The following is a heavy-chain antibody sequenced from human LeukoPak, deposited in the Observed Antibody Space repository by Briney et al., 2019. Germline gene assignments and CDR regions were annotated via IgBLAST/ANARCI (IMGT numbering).Heavy chain of an antibody. V-gene: IGHV4-59*01. J-gene: IGHJ1*01. CDR1: GGSISNYY. CDR3: ARNAEYFQY. Sequence: SETLSLTCTVSGGSISNYYWSWIRQPPGKGLEWIGYIYYSGSTNYNPSLRSRLTISVDRSKNQFSLKLSSVTAADTAVYYCARNAEYFQYWGQGTLVTVSS. CDR2: IYYSGST.